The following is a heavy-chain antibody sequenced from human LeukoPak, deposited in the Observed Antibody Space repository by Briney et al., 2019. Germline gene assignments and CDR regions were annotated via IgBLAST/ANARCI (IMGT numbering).Heavy chain of an antibody. D-gene: IGHD5-12*01. CDR1: GFTFSSYE. Sequence: GGSLRLSCAASGFTFSSYEMNWVRQAPGKGLEWVSYISSSGSTIYYADSVKGRFTISRDNAKNSLYLQMNSLRAEDTAVYYCARRGRGYSGYVMEYWGQGTLVTVSS. CDR3: ARRGRGYSGYVMEY. J-gene: IGHJ4*02. CDR2: ISSSGSTI. V-gene: IGHV3-48*03.